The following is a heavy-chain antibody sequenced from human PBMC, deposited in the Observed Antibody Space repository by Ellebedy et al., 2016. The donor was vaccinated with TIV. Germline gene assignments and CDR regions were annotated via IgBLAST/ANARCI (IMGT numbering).Heavy chain of an antibody. D-gene: IGHD3-16*02. Sequence: AASVKVSCKASGYTFTGYYMHWVRQAPGQRLEWMGWINGGNGNTKYSQKFQGRITITRDTSASTAYMELSSLRSEDTAVHYCARWDYVWGSYRLGPFDYWGQGTLVTVSS. J-gene: IGHJ4*02. CDR1: GYTFTGYY. CDR3: ARWDYVWGSYRLGPFDY. CDR2: INGGNGNT. V-gene: IGHV1-3*01.